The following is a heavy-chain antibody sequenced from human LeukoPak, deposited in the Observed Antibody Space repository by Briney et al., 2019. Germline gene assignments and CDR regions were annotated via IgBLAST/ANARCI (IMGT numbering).Heavy chain of an antibody. CDR3: ARGYYDSSGYYSDAFDI. CDR1: GFTFSSYW. Sequence: PGGSLRLSCAASGFTFSSYWMHWVRQAPGKGLVWVSRINGDGSSTSYADSVKGRFTISSDNAKNTLYLQMNSLRAEDTAVYYCARGYYDSSGYYSDAFDIWGQGTMVTVSS. V-gene: IGHV3-74*01. J-gene: IGHJ3*02. CDR2: INGDGSST. D-gene: IGHD3-22*01.